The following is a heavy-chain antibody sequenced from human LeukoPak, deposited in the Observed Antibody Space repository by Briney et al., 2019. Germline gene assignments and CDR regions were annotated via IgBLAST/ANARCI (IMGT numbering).Heavy chain of an antibody. J-gene: IGHJ4*02. D-gene: IGHD2-2*01. CDR1: GFTVSSNY. Sequence: GGSLRLSCAASGFTVSSNYMSWVRQAPGKGLEWDSVIYSGGSTYYADSVKGRFTISRDNSKNTLYLQMNSLRAEDTAVYYCARLACSSTSCPLRYWGQGTLVTVSS. CDR3: ARLACSSTSCPLRY. V-gene: IGHV3-53*01. CDR2: IYSGGST.